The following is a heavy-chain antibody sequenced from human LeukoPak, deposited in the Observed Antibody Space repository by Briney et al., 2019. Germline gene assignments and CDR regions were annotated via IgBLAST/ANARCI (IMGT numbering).Heavy chain of an antibody. Sequence: GGSLRLSCAASGFTVSGNYMNWVRQIPGKGLEWASVIYSGGSTYYADSVKGRFTISRDNSKNTLYLQMNSLRAEDTAVYYCARGGRQHDAFDIWGQGTMVTVSS. D-gene: IGHD3-10*01. CDR3: ARGGRQHDAFDI. V-gene: IGHV3-53*01. CDR1: GFTVSGNY. CDR2: IYSGGST. J-gene: IGHJ3*02.